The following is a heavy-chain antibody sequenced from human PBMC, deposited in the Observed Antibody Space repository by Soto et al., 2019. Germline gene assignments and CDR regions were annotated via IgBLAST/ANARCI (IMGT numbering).Heavy chain of an antibody. J-gene: IGHJ6*02. CDR1: GFTFSSFA. CDR2: ISGDGIRT. CDR3: AREVSRTVTTDAGDRYYYAGLDV. D-gene: IGHD4-17*01. Sequence: EVQLLESGGGLEQPGGSLRLSCAVSGFTFSSFAMTWVRQAPGKGLEWVSGISGDGIRTYYTDSVRGRFTISRDNSKNTLYMQMNSPRVEHTAVYFCAREVSRTVTTDAGDRYYYAGLDVWGQGTTVTVSS. V-gene: IGHV3-23*01.